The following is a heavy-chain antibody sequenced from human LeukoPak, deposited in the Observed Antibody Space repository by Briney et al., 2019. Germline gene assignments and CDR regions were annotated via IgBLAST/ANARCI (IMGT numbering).Heavy chain of an antibody. V-gene: IGHV4-59*12. J-gene: IGHJ3*02. CDR1: GGSISSYY. CDR2: IYHSGST. Sequence: SETLSLTCTVSGGSISSYYWGWIRQPPGKGLEWIGYIYHSGSTYYNPSLKSRVTISVDRSKNQFSLKLSSVTAADTAVYYCARTVSSWDAFDIWGQGTMVTVSS. CDR3: ARTVSSWDAFDI. D-gene: IGHD6-13*01.